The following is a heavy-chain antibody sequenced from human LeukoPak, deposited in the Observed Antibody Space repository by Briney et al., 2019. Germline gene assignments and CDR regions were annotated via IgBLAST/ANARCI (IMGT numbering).Heavy chain of an antibody. J-gene: IGHJ4*02. CDR3: ARLEGYCSSTSCQTPTEDY. V-gene: IGHV4-39*01. D-gene: IGHD2-2*01. CDR1: GGSISSSYSY. CDR2: IYYSGST. Sequence: SETLSLTCTVSGGSISSSYSYWGWIRQPPGKGLEWIGSIYYSGSTYYNPSLKSRVTISVDTSKNQFSLKLISVTAADTALYYGARLEGYCSSTSCQTPTEDYWGPGTLVTVSS.